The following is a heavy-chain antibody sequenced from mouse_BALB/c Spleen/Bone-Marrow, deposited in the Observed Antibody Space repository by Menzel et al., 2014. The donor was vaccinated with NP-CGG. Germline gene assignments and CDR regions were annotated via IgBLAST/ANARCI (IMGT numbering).Heavy chain of an antibody. CDR3: ARDHYGNYEGFDY. CDR1: GYTFTDYY. D-gene: IGHD2-1*01. J-gene: IGHJ3*01. Sequence: QVQLQQSGAELARPGTSVKLSCKASGYTFTDYYINWVKQRTGQGLEWIGEIYPGSGNTYHNEKFKGKATLTADKSSSTVNIHLSSLTSEDSAVYFCARDHYGNYEGFDYWGQGTLVTVSA. CDR2: IYPGSGNT. V-gene: IGHV1-77*01.